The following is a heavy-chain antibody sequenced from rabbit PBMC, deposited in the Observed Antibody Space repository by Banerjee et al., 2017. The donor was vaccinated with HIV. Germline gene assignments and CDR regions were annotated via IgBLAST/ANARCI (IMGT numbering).Heavy chain of an antibody. CDR3: ARGAGVGAGGYPYYFNL. V-gene: IGHV1S45*01. Sequence: QEQLVEYGGDLVQPEGSLTLTCKASGLDFSSSYWICWVRQAPGKGLEWIACIYTGSSGSTWYASWAKGRFTISKTSSTTVTLQLTSLTAADTATYFCARGAGVGAGGYPYYFNLWGPGTLVTVS. CDR1: GLDFSSSYW. J-gene: IGHJ4*01. CDR2: IYTGSSGST. D-gene: IGHD1-1*01.